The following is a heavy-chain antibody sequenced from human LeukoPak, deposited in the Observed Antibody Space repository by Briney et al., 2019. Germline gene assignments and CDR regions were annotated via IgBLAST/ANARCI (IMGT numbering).Heavy chain of an antibody. D-gene: IGHD2-2*01. Sequence: GGSLRLSCAASGFTFSNFAVSWVRQAPGKGLEWVSAISGSGGSTYYADSVKGRFTISRDNSKNTLYLQMNSLRAEDTAVYYCAKDLYCSSTSCYEAVYWGQGTLVTVSS. CDR3: AKDLYCSSTSCYEAVY. CDR2: ISGSGGST. J-gene: IGHJ4*02. V-gene: IGHV3-23*01. CDR1: GFTFSNFA.